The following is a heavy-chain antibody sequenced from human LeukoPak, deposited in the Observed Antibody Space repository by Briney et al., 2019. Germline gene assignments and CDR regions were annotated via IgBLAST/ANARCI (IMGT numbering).Heavy chain of an antibody. Sequence: SVKVSCKASGGTFSSYAISWVRQAPGQGLEWMGGIIPIFGTANYAQKFQGRVTITADESTSTAYMELSSLRSEDTAVYYCARGGVSIAAAGYYNYYMDVWGKGTTVTVSS. J-gene: IGHJ6*03. CDR2: IIPIFGTA. CDR1: GGTFSSYA. CDR3: ARGGVSIAAAGYYNYYMDV. V-gene: IGHV1-69*13. D-gene: IGHD6-13*01.